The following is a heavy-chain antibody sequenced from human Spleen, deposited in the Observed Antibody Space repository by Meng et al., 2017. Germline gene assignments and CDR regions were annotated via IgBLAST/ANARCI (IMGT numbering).Heavy chain of an antibody. V-gene: IGHV3-21*03. J-gene: IGHJ3*01. Sequence: GESLKISCAASGNTFSDFNMNWVRQAPGKGLEWVSSISTTSIYMYYGDSVKGRFTISRDNAKNSLYLQMNSLRADDTAVYYCAREDSRDGYNYNGALDLWGQGTVVTVSS. CDR2: ISTTSIYM. CDR3: AREDSRDGYNYNGALDL. CDR1: GNTFSDFN. D-gene: IGHD5-24*01.